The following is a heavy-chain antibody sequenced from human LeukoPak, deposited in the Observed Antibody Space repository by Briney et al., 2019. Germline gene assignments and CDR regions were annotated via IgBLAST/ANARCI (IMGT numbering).Heavy chain of an antibody. Sequence: GGSLRLSCAASGFTFSSYSMNGVRPAAGKGVEWISFISGSSCAIYSADSVKGRFTISRDNAKNSLYLQMNNLRAEDTAVYYCAREPQEGFDYWGQGTLVTISS. CDR2: ISGSSCAI. J-gene: IGHJ4*02. CDR1: GFTFSSYS. CDR3: AREPQEGFDY. V-gene: IGHV3-48*01.